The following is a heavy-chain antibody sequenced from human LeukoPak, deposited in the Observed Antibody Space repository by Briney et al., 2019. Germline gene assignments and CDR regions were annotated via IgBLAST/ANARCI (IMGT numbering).Heavy chain of an antibody. CDR2: INPSGGST. CDR3: ARGTTNWFDP. J-gene: IGHJ5*02. V-gene: IGHV1-46*01. Sequence: VASVKVSCRASGYTFTSYYMHWVRQAPGQGLEWMGIINPSGGSTSYAQKLQGRVTMTTDTSTSTAYMELRSLRSDDTAVYYCARGTTNWFDPWGQGTLVTVSS. CDR1: GYTFTSYY. D-gene: IGHD2/OR15-2a*01.